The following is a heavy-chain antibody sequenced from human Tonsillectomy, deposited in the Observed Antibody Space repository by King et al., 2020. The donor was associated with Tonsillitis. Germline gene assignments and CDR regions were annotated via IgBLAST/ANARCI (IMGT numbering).Heavy chain of an antibody. Sequence: VQLVEAGGGLVQPGRSLRLSCAASGFTFDDYAMHWVRQAPGKGLEWVSGISWHCGIIGYAVSVKGRFTISRDNAKNSLYLQMNSLRAEDTALYYCAKDSFTSVVAAFEDWGQGTLVTVSS. CDR3: AKDSFTSVVAAFED. V-gene: IGHV3-9*01. CDR1: GFTFDDYA. CDR2: ISWHCGII. D-gene: IGHD2-15*01. J-gene: IGHJ4*02.